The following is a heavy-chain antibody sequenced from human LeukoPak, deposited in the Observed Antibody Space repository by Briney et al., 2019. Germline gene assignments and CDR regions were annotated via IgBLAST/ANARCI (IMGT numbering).Heavy chain of an antibody. V-gene: IGHV4-59*01. Sequence: PSETLSLTWTVSGGSISSYYWSWIRQPPGKGLEWIGYIYYSGSTTYNTSLKTRVTISVDTSKNQFSLKLSSVTAADTAVYYCARLLNAPLRGAFDIWGQGTMLTVSS. CDR1: GGSISSYY. CDR3: ARLLNAPLRGAFDI. CDR2: IYYSGST. D-gene: IGHD2-15*01. J-gene: IGHJ3*02.